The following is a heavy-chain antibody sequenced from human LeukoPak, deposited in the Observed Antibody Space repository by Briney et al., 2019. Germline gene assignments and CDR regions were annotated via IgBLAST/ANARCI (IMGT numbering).Heavy chain of an antibody. J-gene: IGHJ6*02. D-gene: IGHD2-15*01. CDR1: GDSVSSNSAA. V-gene: IGHV6-1*01. CDR2: TYYRSKWYN. CDR3: AREDCSGGSCYSAGPYYYGMDV. Sequence: SQTLSLTCALSGDSVSSNSAAWNWIRQSPSRGLEWLGRTYYRSKWYNDYAVSVKSRITINPDTSKNQFSLQLNSVTPEDTAVYYCAREDCSGGSCYSAGPYYYGMDVWGQGTTVTVSS.